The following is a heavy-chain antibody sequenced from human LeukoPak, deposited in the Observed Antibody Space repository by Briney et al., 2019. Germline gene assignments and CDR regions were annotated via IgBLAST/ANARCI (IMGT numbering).Heavy chain of an antibody. CDR2: IYYSGTT. CDR1: GGSISNYY. CDR3: ARVVDRVNYGYDALDI. D-gene: IGHD4-17*01. Sequence: PSETLSLTCTVSGGSISNYYWTWIRQPPGKGLEWIGNIYYSGTTNYYPSLKSRVTISVDTSKNQFSLKVNSVTAADTAVYYCARVVDRVNYGYDALDIWGQGTTVTASS. J-gene: IGHJ3*02. V-gene: IGHV4-59*01.